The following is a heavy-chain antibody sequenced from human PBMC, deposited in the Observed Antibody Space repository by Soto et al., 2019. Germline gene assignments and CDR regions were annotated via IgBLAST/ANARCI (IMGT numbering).Heavy chain of an antibody. Sequence: SSETLSLTCTVSGGSISSYYWSWIRQPPGKGLEWIGYIYYSGSTNYNPSLKSRVTISVDTSKNQFSLKLSSVTAADTAVYYCARGRRRDGYNAALKSPFYYYYGMDVWGQGTTVTVSS. CDR2: IYYSGST. CDR3: ARGRRRDGYNAALKSPFYYYYGMDV. J-gene: IGHJ6*02. V-gene: IGHV4-59*01. D-gene: IGHD5-12*01. CDR1: GGSISSYY.